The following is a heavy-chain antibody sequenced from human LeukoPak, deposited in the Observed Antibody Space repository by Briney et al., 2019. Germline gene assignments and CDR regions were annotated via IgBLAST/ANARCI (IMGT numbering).Heavy chain of an antibody. D-gene: IGHD6-19*01. CDR3: ARAVLGIAVAGTYRAFDI. Sequence: WASVKVSCKASGYTFTSYDINWVRQATGQGLEWMGWMNPNSGNTGYAQKFQGRVTMTRNTSISTAYMELSSLRSEDTAVYYRARAVLGIAVAGTYRAFDIWGQGTMVTVSS. V-gene: IGHV1-8*01. CDR2: MNPNSGNT. CDR1: GYTFTSYD. J-gene: IGHJ3*02.